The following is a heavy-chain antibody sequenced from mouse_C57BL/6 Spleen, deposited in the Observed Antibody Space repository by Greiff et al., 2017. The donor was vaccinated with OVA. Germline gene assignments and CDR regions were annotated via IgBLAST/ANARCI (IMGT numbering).Heavy chain of an antibody. V-gene: IGHV14-2*01. D-gene: IGHD2-1*01. CDR1: GFNIKDYY. Sequence: VQLQQSGAELVKPGASVKLSCTASGFNIKDYYMHWVKQRPEQGLEWIGRIDPEDGETNYAPKFQGQATITADTASNTAYLQLSSLTSEDTAVYYCARSYYGNYEFAYWGQGTLVTVSA. CDR2: IDPEDGET. J-gene: IGHJ3*01. CDR3: ARSYYGNYEFAY.